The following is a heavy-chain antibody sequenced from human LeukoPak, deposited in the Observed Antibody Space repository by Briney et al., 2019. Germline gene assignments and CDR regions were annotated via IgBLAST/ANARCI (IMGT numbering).Heavy chain of an antibody. CDR1: GGSISSYY. Sequence: SETLSLTCTVSGGSISSYYRSWVRQPPGKGLEWIGYIYNSGSTNYNPSLKSRVTISVDTSKNQFSLKLSSVTAADTAVYYCARAVVMDSGYYSNFDYWGQGTLVTVSS. J-gene: IGHJ4*02. CDR2: IYNSGST. D-gene: IGHD3-22*01. V-gene: IGHV4-59*01. CDR3: ARAVVMDSGYYSNFDY.